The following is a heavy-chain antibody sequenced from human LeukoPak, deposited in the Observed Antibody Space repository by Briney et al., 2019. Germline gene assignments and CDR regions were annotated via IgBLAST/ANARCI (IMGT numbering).Heavy chain of an antibody. CDR2: IIPILGIA. J-gene: IGHJ3*02. V-gene: IGHV1-69*04. CDR1: GYTFTSYA. D-gene: IGHD5-24*01. Sequence: SVKVSCKASGYTFTSYAISWVRQAPGQGLEWMGRIIPILGIANYAQKFQGRVTITADKSTSTAYMELRSLRSDDTAVYYCAREERWHDAFDIWGQGTMVTVSS. CDR3: AREERWHDAFDI.